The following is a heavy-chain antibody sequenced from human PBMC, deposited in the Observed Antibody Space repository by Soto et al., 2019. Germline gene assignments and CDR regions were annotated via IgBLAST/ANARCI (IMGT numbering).Heavy chain of an antibody. CDR2: IYYSGST. D-gene: IGHD3-10*01. V-gene: IGHV4-39*01. CDR1: GGSISSSSYY. Sequence: SETLSLTCTVSGGSISSSSYYWGWIRQPPGKGLEWIGSIYYSGSTYYNPSLKSRVTISVDTSKNQFSLKLSSVTAADTAVYYCASSQVRSRGHFDYWGQGTLVTVSS. CDR3: ASSQVRSRGHFDY. J-gene: IGHJ4*02.